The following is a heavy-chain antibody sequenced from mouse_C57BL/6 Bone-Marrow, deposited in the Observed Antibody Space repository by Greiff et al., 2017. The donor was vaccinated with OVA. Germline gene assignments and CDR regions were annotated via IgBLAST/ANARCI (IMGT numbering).Heavy chain of an antibody. CDR3: TGYDYDGWYFDV. CDR1: GFNIKDDY. J-gene: IGHJ1*03. D-gene: IGHD2-4*01. V-gene: IGHV14-4*01. Sequence: VHVKQSGAELVRPGASVKLSCTASGFNIKDDYMHWVKQRPEQGLEWIGWIDPENGDTEYASKFQGKATIPTDTSSNTAYLQLSSLTSEDTAVYYCTGYDYDGWYFDVWGTGTTVTVSS. CDR2: IDPENGDT.